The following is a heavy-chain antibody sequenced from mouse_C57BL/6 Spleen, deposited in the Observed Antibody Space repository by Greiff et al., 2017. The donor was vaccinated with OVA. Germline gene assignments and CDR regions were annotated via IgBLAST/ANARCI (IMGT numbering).Heavy chain of an antibody. CDR1: GYTFTSYT. Sequence: VQLQQSGAELARPGASVKMSCKASGYTFTSYTMHWVKQRPGQGLEWIGFINPSSGYTKYNQKFKDKATLTADNSSSTAYMQLSSLTAEDSAVYYGASHTEAMDYWGQGTSVTVSS. J-gene: IGHJ4*01. CDR3: ASHTEAMDY. V-gene: IGHV1-4*01. CDR2: INPSSGYT. D-gene: IGHD1-1*01.